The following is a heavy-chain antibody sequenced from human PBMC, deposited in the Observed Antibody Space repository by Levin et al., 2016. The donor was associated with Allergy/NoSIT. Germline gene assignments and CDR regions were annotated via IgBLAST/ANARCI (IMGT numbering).Heavy chain of an antibody. V-gene: IGHV1-3*01. CDR2: INAGNGNT. CDR3: VRFGELSVY. D-gene: IGHD3-10*01. J-gene: IGHJ4*02. Sequence: WVRQAPGQRLEWMGWINAGNGNTKYSQKFQGRVTITRDTSASTAYMELSSLRSEDTAVYYCVRFGELSVYWGQGTLVTVSS.